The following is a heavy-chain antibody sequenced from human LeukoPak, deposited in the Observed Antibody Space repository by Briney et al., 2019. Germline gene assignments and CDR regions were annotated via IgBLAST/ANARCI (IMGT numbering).Heavy chain of an antibody. D-gene: IGHD3-22*01. V-gene: IGHV3-23*01. CDR3: AKGGAYYYDSSAYYRD. J-gene: IGHJ4*02. Sequence: GGSLRLSCAASGFTFSNYAMSWVRQAPGKGPEWVSAISGSGGSTYYAGSVKGRFTISRDNSKNTLYLQMNSLRAEDTAVYYCAKGGAYYYDSSAYYRDWGQGTLVTVSS. CDR1: GFTFSNYA. CDR2: ISGSGGST.